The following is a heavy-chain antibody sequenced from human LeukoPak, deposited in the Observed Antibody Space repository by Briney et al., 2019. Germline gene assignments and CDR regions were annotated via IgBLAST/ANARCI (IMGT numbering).Heavy chain of an antibody. J-gene: IGHJ4*02. V-gene: IGHV5-51*01. CDR1: GYSFTSYW. CDR3: ARRGHYYDSSGYYDY. D-gene: IGHD3-22*01. Sequence: GESLKISCKGSGYSFTSYWIGWVRQMPGKGLEWMGIIYPGDSDTRYSPSFQGQVAISADKSISTAYPQWSSLKASDTAMYYCARRGHYYDSSGYYDYWGQGTLVTVSS. CDR2: IYPGDSDT.